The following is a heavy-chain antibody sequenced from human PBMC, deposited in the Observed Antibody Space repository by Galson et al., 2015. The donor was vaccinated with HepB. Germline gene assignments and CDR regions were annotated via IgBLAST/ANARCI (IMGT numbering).Heavy chain of an antibody. J-gene: IGHJ4*02. CDR2: IYYTGST. Sequence: ETLSLTCTVSGGSIRSSSYFWGWIRQPPGKGLEWIGSIYYTGSTYYNPSLKSRVTISVDTSKNQFSLKLSSVTAADTAVYYCANRLGYDFWIIDFWGQGTLVTVSS. CDR1: GGSIRSSSYF. V-gene: IGHV4-39*07. CDR3: ANRLGYDFWIIDF. D-gene: IGHD3-3*01.